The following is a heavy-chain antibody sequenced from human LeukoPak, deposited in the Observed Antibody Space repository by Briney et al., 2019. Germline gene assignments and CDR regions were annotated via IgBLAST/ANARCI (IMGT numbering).Heavy chain of an antibody. D-gene: IGHD6-13*01. CDR1: GYTFTSYY. CDR2: INPSGGST. V-gene: IGHV1-46*01. CDR3: ARDPGYSSSWKRIDY. J-gene: IGHJ4*02. Sequence: AASVNVSCMASGYTFTSYYMHWVRQAPGQGLEWMGIINPSGGSTSYAQKFQGRVTMTRDTSTSTVYMELSSLRSEDTAVYYCARDPGYSSSWKRIDYWGQGVLVTVSS.